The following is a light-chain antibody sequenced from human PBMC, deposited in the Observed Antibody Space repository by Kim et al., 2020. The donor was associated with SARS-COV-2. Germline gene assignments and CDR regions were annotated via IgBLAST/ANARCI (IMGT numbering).Light chain of an antibody. J-gene: IGKJ2*01. CDR3: QQLNSYPRT. CDR2: AAS. Sequence: DIQLTQSPSFLSASVGDRVTITCRASQGTSSYLAWFQQKPGKAPKLLIYAASTLQSGVPSRFSGSGSGTEFTLTISCLQPEDFATYYCQQLNSYPRTFGQGTKLEI. CDR1: QGTSSY. V-gene: IGKV1-9*01.